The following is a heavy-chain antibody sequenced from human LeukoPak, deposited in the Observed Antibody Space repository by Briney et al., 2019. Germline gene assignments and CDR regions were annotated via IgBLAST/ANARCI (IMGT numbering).Heavy chain of an antibody. CDR3: AEGVTGFDY. CDR1: GFSVSSNY. CDR2: FYSGGTT. V-gene: IGHV3-66*01. J-gene: IGHJ4*02. D-gene: IGHD5-18*01. Sequence: GGSLRLSCAASGFSVSSNYMSWVRQAPGKGLEWVSLFYSGGTTYYADSVKGRFTISRDTSKNTLYLQMNSLRAEDTAVYYCAEGVTGFDYWGQGTLVIVSS.